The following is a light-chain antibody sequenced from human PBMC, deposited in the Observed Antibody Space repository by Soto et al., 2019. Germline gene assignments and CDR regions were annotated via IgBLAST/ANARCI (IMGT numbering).Light chain of an antibody. CDR1: QSVSSSY. CDR3: QEYGTSRT. Sequence: EILLTQSPGTLSLSPGERATLSCRASQSVSSSYLAWYQQKPGQAPRLLIYGASSRATGIPDRFSGSGSGTDFTLTISRLETEDFAVYYCQEYGTSRTFGQGTKVDIK. CDR2: GAS. J-gene: IGKJ1*01. V-gene: IGKV3-20*01.